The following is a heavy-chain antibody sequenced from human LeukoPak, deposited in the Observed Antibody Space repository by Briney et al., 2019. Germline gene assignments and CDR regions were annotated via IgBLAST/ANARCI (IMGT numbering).Heavy chain of an antibody. CDR3: ARGPKWTGSYYYFDF. J-gene: IGHJ4*02. Sequence: ASVRVSCKTSGYTFPSYDINWVRQATGQGLEWMGWMNPNSGNTGYAQKFQGRVTITRNTSISTAYMELSSLRSEDTAVYFCARGPKWTGSYYYFDFWGQGTLVTVSS. CDR2: MNPNSGNT. V-gene: IGHV1-8*01. CDR1: GYTFPSYD. D-gene: IGHD1-26*01.